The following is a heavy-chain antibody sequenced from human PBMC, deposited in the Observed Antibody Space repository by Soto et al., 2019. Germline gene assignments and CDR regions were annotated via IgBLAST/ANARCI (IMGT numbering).Heavy chain of an antibody. V-gene: IGHV4-4*02. D-gene: IGHD3-3*02. Sequence: QVQLQATGPGLVTPSGTLSITCAVSGGSISSGDWCWSWVRQYQAKALEWIGEIYYSGRTTYNPSVKIRVAISAAESANPYSLRLSSVPAADMAEDSCARRCCDSIFGSLDYCGHGNLVPVPA. CDR2: IYYSGRT. CDR3: ARRCCDSIFGSLDY. CDR1: GGSISSGDW. J-gene: IGHJ4*01.